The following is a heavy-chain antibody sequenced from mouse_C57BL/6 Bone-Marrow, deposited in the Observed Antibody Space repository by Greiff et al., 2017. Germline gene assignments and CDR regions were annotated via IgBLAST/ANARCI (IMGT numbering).Heavy chain of an antibody. CDR2: IDPDGGDT. Sequence: VQLQQSGAELVKPGASVKLSCTASGYNFNDYYIHWVKQRPEQGLEWIGMIDPDGGDTKYAPKFKDKATITADTSSNTAYLQLSSLTSEDTAVYYCTRALTDYDTNYWGQGTTPTVTA. CDR1: GYNFNDYY. V-gene: IGHV14-2*01. J-gene: IGHJ2*01. D-gene: IGHD2-13*01. CDR3: TRALTDYDTNY.